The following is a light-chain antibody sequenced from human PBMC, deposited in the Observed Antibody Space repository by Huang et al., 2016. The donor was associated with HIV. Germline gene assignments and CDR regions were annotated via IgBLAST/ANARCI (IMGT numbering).Light chain of an antibody. CDR2: ATS. CDR3: QQYESWPPLT. V-gene: IGKV3-15*01. J-gene: IGKJ4*01. Sequence: EIVMTQSPDTLSVSPGERATLSCRASQSVRDKLAWYQQKPGQAPRLLLHATSTRAAGCPDRFSGSGSGTEFTLTISSLQSEDCGVYYCQQYESWPPLTFGGGTKVEIK. CDR1: QSVRDK.